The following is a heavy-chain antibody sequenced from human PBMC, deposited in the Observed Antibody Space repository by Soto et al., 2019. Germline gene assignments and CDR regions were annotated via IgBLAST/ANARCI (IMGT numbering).Heavy chain of an antibody. CDR3: ASLTYYYDSSGYHRNDY. CDR2: IYYSGST. J-gene: IGHJ4*02. D-gene: IGHD3-22*01. CDR1: GGSISSGDYY. V-gene: IGHV4-30-4*01. Sequence: SETLSLTCTVSGGSISSGDYYWSWIRQPPGKGLEWIGYIYYSGSTYYNPSLKSRVTISVDTSKNQFSLKLSSVTAADTAVYYCASLTYYYDSSGYHRNDYWGQGTLITVSS.